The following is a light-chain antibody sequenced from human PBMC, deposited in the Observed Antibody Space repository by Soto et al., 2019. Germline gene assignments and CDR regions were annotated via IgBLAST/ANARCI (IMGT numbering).Light chain of an antibody. CDR3: QQYNNWWT. Sequence: EIVMTQSPATMSVSPGERATLSCRASQSVSSNLAWYQQKPGQAPRLLIYGASTRATGIPARFSGSGSGTESTLTISRLQSEHFAVYYCQQYNNWWTFGQWTKVEIK. CDR2: GAS. CDR1: QSVSSN. V-gene: IGKV3-15*01. J-gene: IGKJ1*01.